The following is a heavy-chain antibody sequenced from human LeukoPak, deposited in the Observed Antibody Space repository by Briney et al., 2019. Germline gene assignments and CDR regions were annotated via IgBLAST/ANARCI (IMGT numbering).Heavy chain of an antibody. D-gene: IGHD5-18*01. V-gene: IGHV3-48*04. J-gene: IGHJ4*02. CDR2: ISSSSSTI. CDR1: GFTFSSYS. CDR3: ARGRGYNYGYSDY. Sequence: GGSLRLSCAASGFTFSSYSMNWVRQAPGKGLERISYISSSSSTIDYADSVKGRFTISRDNAKNSLYLQMNSLRAEDTAVYYCARGRGYNYGYSDYWGQGTLVTVSS.